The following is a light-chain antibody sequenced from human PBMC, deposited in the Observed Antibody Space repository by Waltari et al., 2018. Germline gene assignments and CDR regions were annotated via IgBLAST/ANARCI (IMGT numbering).Light chain of an antibody. CDR2: DAA. V-gene: IGKV3-15*01. Sequence: EVVMTQSPATLSVSPGGTVTLSCRASQGLNTKLAWYQQKPGQPPRLLIYDAATRATGVPARFSGSGSGTDFILTISRLQSEDCAVYYCQQYNHWPPWTFGPGTRVEIK. CDR1: QGLNTK. CDR3: QQYNHWPPWT. J-gene: IGKJ1*01.